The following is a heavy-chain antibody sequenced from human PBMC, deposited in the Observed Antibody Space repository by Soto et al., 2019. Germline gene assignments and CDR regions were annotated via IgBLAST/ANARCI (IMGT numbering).Heavy chain of an antibody. Sequence: QVQLQESGPGLVKPSETLSLTCTVSGGSVSSGSYYWSWIRQPPGKGLEWIGYIYYSGSTNYNPSLESRVTISVDTSKNQFSLKLSSVTAADTAVYYCARDDYSNPDSLGYFDLWGRGTLVTVSS. CDR3: ARDDYSNPDSLGYFDL. CDR2: IYYSGST. J-gene: IGHJ2*01. D-gene: IGHD4-4*01. V-gene: IGHV4-61*01. CDR1: GGSVSSGSYY.